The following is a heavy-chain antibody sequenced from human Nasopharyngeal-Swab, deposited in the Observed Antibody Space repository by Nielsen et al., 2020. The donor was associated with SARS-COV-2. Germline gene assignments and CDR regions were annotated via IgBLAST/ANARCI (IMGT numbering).Heavy chain of an antibody. V-gene: IGHV3-21*01. CDR3: ARSSGWQHYFDN. CDR1: GFPFSSYA. Sequence: GGSLRLSCAASGFPFSSYAMSWVRQAPGKGLEWVSSISSSGSFIYYADSLKGRFTISRDNAKNSVYLQMNSLRAEDTAVFYCARSSGWQHYFDNWGQGTLVTVSS. CDR2: ISSSGSFI. D-gene: IGHD6-19*01. J-gene: IGHJ4*02.